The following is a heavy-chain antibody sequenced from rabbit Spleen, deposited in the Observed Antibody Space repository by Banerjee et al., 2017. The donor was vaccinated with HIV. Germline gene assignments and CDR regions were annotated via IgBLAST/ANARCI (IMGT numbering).Heavy chain of an antibody. CDR3: ARDSYVGSGSTRGGNL. V-gene: IGHV1S40*01. CDR1: GFSFIAGYY. D-gene: IGHD4-2*01. Sequence: QQLVESGGDLVKPGASLTLTCTASGFSFIAGYYMCWVRQAPGKGLEWIACIHGGSKNNIYYASWVNGRFTISKTSSTTVTLQMTSLTAADTATYFCARDSYVGSGSTRGGNLWGPGTLVTVS. J-gene: IGHJ4*01. CDR2: IHGGSKNNI.